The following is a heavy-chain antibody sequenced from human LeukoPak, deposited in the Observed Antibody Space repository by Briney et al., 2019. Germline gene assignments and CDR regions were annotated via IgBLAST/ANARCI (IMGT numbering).Heavy chain of an antibody. J-gene: IGHJ4*02. CDR1: GYTFSSCA. V-gene: IGHV7-4-1*02. Sequence: VASVKVSCKASGYTFSSCAINWVRQAPGQGLEYMGWIDTKTGKPTYAQGFTGRFVFSLDTSVSTAYLQISSLKAEDTAVYYCAIHPSDSSGYFSYWGQGALVTVSS. CDR2: IDTKTGKP. CDR3: AIHPSDSSGYFSY. D-gene: IGHD3-22*01.